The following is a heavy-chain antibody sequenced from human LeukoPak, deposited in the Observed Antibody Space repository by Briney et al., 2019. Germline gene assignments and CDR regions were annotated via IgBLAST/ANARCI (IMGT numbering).Heavy chain of an antibody. CDR2: IYYSGST. V-gene: IGHV4-39*07. CDR3: ARDRYGDHTYFDY. J-gene: IGHJ4*02. D-gene: IGHD4-17*01. Sequence: MTSETLSLTCTVSGGSISGSSYYWGWIRQPPGKGLEWIGSIYYSGSTYYNPSLKSRVTISVDTSKNQFSLNLSSVTAADTAVYYCARDRYGDHTYFDYWGQGTLVTVSS. CDR1: GGSISGSSYY.